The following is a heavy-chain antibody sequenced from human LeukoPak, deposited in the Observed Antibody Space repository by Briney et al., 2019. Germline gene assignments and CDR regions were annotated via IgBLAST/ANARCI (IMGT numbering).Heavy chain of an antibody. CDR1: GGSFSGYY. CDR3: ARESKGTIFGVVIPVFGMDV. CDR2: IYYSGST. J-gene: IGHJ6*02. D-gene: IGHD3-3*01. V-gene: IGHV4-31*11. Sequence: PSETLSLTCAVYGGSFSGYYWSWIRQHPGKGLEWIGYIYYSGSTYYNPSLKSRVTISVDTSKNQFSLKLSSVTAADTAVYYCARESKGTIFGVVIPVFGMDVWGQGTTVTVSS.